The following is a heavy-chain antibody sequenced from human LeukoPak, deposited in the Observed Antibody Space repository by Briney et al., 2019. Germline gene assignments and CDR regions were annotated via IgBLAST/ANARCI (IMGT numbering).Heavy chain of an antibody. CDR3: AELGITMIGGV. D-gene: IGHD3-10*02. Sequence: GGSLRLSCAASGFPLNIYTMNWVRQAPGKGLEWVSSISDNSYYIYYADSLKGRLTISRDDAKNSLYLQMNSLRAEDTAVYYCAELGITMIGGVWGKGTTVTISS. CDR2: ISDNSYYI. CDR1: GFPLNIYT. J-gene: IGHJ6*04. V-gene: IGHV3-21*01.